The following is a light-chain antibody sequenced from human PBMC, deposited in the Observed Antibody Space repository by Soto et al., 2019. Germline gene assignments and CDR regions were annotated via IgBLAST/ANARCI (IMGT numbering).Light chain of an antibody. CDR2: EVT. V-gene: IGLV2-14*01. Sequence: QSVLAQPASVSGSPGQSITISCTGSSSDVGAYNFVSCYQHHPGKAPKLILYEVTTRPSGVSSRFSGSKSGNTASLTISGLQADDEANYYCSSYTSSNTPYVFGTGTKVTVL. CDR1: SSDVGAYNF. CDR3: SSYTSSNTPYV. J-gene: IGLJ1*01.